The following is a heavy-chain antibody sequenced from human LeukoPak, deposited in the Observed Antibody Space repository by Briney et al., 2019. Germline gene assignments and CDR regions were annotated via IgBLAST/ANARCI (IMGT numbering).Heavy chain of an antibody. V-gene: IGHV1-8*03. CDR2: MNPNSGNT. CDR1: GYTFTSYD. D-gene: IGHD6-13*01. CDR3: ARASSSWSIGDWFDP. Sequence: ASVKVSCKASGYTFTSYDINWVRQATGQGLERMGWMNPNSGNTGYAQKFQGRVTITRNTSISTAYMELSSLRSEDTAVYYCARASSSWSIGDWFDPWGQGTLVTVSS. J-gene: IGHJ5*02.